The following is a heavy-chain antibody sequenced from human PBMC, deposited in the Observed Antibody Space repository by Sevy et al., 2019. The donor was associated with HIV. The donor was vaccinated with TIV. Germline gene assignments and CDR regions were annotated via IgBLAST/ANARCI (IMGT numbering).Heavy chain of an antibody. Sequence: GGSLRLSCAASRFTFSIYGMHWVRQAPGKGLEWVSFIRSDGTNQYYADSVKGRFTISRDTSKNTVFLQMSSLRAEETAVYYCAKDGGSMATISNFYYYGIDVWGQGITVTVSS. V-gene: IGHV3-30*02. CDR2: IRSDGTNQ. D-gene: IGHD5-12*01. CDR1: RFTFSIYG. J-gene: IGHJ6*02. CDR3: AKDGGSMATISNFYYYGIDV.